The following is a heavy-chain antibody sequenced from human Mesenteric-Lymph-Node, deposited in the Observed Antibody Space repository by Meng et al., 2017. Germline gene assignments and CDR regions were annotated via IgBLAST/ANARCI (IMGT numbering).Heavy chain of an antibody. CDR2: ISGSDGTI. V-gene: IGHV3-69-1*01. J-gene: IGHJ5*02. D-gene: IGHD3-22*01. Sequence: GESLKISCAASGFTFTDYYMNWVRQAPGKGLEWVAAISGSDGTIFYADSVKGRFTISRDNYKNTVSLQINSLRAEDTAVYYCARDRIGGIVVVITWGQGTLVTVSS. CDR1: GFTFTDYY. CDR3: ARDRIGGIVVVIT.